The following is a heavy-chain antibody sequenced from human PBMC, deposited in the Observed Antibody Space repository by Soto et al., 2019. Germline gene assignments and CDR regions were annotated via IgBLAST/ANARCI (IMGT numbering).Heavy chain of an antibody. V-gene: IGHV4-31*01. CDR2: IYATGTT. CDR3: ARHCTSSSCFRKGLDV. Sequence: SETLSLTCTVSGFSIRRDNYYWSWIRQRPGQGLEWIGYIYATGTTHYNPSLGSPVSISVDVSKNQFSLKVIAVTAADTGLYFCARHCTSSSCFRKGLDVWGPGTKVTVSS. CDR1: GFSIRRDNYY. D-gene: IGHD2-2*01. J-gene: IGHJ6*02.